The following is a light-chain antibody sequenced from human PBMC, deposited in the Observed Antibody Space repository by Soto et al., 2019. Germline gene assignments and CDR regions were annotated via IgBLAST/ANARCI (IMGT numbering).Light chain of an antibody. CDR3: QQSYSTPLGFT. V-gene: IGKV1-39*01. Sequence: DLQMTQSPSSLSASVGDRVTIACRASQSIGTHLSWYQQKPGKAPNLLIYAASSLQSGVPSRFSGSGSGTDFTLTISSLQPEDFATYYCQQSYSTPLGFTFGPGTKVD. J-gene: IGKJ3*01. CDR2: AAS. CDR1: QSIGTH.